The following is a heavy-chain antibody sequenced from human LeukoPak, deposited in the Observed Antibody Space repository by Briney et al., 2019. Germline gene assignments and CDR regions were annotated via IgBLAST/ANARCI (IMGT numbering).Heavy chain of an antibody. CDR2: IWYDGSNK. Sequence: GGSLRLSCAASGFTFSTYGMHWVRQAPGKGLEWVAVIWYDGSNKYYADSVKGRFTISRDNSKNTLYLQMNSLRAEDTAVYYCAREAPTYYDFWSGYPDYWGQGTLVTVSS. CDR3: AREAPTYYDFWSGYPDY. CDR1: GFTFSTYG. J-gene: IGHJ4*02. V-gene: IGHV3-33*08. D-gene: IGHD3-3*01.